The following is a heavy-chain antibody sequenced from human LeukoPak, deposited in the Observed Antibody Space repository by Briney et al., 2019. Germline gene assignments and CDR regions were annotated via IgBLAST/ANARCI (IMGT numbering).Heavy chain of an antibody. D-gene: IGHD3-10*01. CDR2: TSYDGTTK. CDR1: GFTFSSHG. CDR3: AKDATLFGDQYFNY. Sequence: GGSLRLSCAASGFTFSSHGMHWVRQAPGKALEWVAVTSYDGTTKYYADSAKGRFNISRDNSKNTLYLQMNSLRVDDTAVYYCAKDATLFGDQYFNYWGQGTLVIVSS. J-gene: IGHJ4*02. V-gene: IGHV3-30*18.